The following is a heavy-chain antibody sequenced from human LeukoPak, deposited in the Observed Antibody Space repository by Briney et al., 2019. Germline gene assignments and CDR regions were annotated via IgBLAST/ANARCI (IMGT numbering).Heavy chain of an antibody. CDR3: ARLWGIPKQQQELYYYYGMDV. J-gene: IGHJ6*02. Sequence: PSETLSLTCTVSGGSISSYYWSWIRQPPGKGLEWIGYIYYSGSTNYNPSLKSRVTISVDTSKNQFSLKLSSVTAADTAVYYCARLWGIPKQQQELYYYYGMDVWGQGTTVTVSS. CDR1: GGSISSYY. V-gene: IGHV4-59*08. D-gene: IGHD6-13*01. CDR2: IYYSGST.